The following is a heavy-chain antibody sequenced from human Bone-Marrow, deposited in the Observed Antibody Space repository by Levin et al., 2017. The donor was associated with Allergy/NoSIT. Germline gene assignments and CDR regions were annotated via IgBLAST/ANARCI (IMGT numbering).Heavy chain of an antibody. Sequence: GESLKISCQVSGYRFTTYWIAWVRQMPGKGLELMGIIYPGDSDVKFSPSFEGQVTMSVDTTITTAYLHWSSLRASDTATYFCARRLGATNWFDPWGQGTLVTVSS. CDR1: GYRFTTYW. CDR3: ARRLGATNWFDP. CDR2: IYPGDSDV. J-gene: IGHJ5*02. V-gene: IGHV5-51*01. D-gene: IGHD1-26*01.